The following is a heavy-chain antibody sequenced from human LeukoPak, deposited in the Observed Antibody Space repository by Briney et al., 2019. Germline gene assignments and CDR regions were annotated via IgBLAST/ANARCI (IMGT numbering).Heavy chain of an antibody. J-gene: IGHJ5*02. V-gene: IGHV4-39*07. CDR2: IYYSGSI. CDR3: ARERGESGVLLWFGELLESHEGWFDP. CDR1: GGSISSSSYY. Sequence: SETLSLTCTVSGGSISSSSYYWGWIRQPPGKGLEWIGSIYYSGSIYYNPSLKSRVTISVDTSKNQFSLKLSSVTAADTAVYYCARERGESGVLLWFGELLESHEGWFDPWGQGTLVTVSS. D-gene: IGHD3-10*01.